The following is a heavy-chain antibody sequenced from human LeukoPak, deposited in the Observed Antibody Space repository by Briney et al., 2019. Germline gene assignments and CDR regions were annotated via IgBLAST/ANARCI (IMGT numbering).Heavy chain of an antibody. J-gene: IGHJ6*04. CDR3: ARVRDIVVVWSRDYYYGMDV. CDR2: MNPNSGNT. D-gene: IGHD2-2*01. Sequence: ASVKVSCKASGYTFTSYDINWVRQATGQGLEWMGWMNPNSGNTGYAQKFQGRVTMTRNTSISTAYMELSSLRSEDTAVYYCARVRDIVVVWSRDYYYGMDVWGKGTTVTVSS. CDR1: GYTFTSYD. V-gene: IGHV1-8*01.